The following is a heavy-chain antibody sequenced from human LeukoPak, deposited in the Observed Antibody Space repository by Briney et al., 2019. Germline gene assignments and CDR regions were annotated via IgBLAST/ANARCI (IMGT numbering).Heavy chain of an antibody. Sequence: ASVKVSCKPSGGTFSSYGISWVRQAPGQGLEWMGWISAYNGNTNYAQKLQGRVTMTTDTSTSTAYMELRSLRSDDTAVYYCARTVVGAIYFDYWGQGTLVTVSS. J-gene: IGHJ4*02. CDR3: ARTVVGAIYFDY. CDR2: ISAYNGNT. CDR1: GGTFSSYG. D-gene: IGHD1-26*01. V-gene: IGHV1-18*01.